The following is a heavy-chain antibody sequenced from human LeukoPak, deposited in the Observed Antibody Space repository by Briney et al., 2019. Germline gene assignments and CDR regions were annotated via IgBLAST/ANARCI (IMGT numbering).Heavy chain of an antibody. V-gene: IGHV7-4-1*02. J-gene: IGHJ5*02. CDR1: GYTFTNYA. D-gene: IGHD2-2*01. CDR3: ARTLFGDQYQLLHNWFDP. CDR2: INTDTGNP. Sequence: ASVKVSCKASGYTFTNYAMNWVRQAPGQGLEWMGWINTDTGNPTYAQGLIRRLVFSLDTSASTAYLQISSLKAEDTAVYYCARTLFGDQYQLLHNWFDPWGQGTLVTVSS.